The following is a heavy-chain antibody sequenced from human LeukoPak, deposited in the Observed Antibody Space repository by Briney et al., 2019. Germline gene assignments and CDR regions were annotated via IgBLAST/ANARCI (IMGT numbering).Heavy chain of an antibody. CDR1: GGAISSSSYY. CDR2: IYYSGST. V-gene: IGHV4-39*07. J-gene: IGHJ3*02. D-gene: IGHD3-22*01. CDR3: ARNQTFYYDSSGYPHDAFDI. Sequence: SETLSLTCTVSGGAISSSSYYWGWIRQPPGKELEWIGSIYYSGSTYYNPSLKSRVTISVDTSKNQFSLKLSSVTAADTAVYYCARNQTFYYDSSGYPHDAFDIWGQGTMVTVSS.